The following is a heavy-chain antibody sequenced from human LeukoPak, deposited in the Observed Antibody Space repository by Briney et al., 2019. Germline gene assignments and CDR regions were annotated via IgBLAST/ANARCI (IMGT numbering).Heavy chain of an antibody. J-gene: IGHJ3*02. CDR3: ARDKYDSSGWYAFDI. CDR2: ISSSSSYI. CDR1: GFTFSSYS. Sequence: PGGSLRLSCAASGFTFSSYSMNWVRQAPGKGLEWVSSISSSSSYIYYADSVKGRFTISRDNAKNSLYLQMNSLRAEDTAVYYCARDKYDSSGWYAFDIWGQGTMVTVSS. D-gene: IGHD3-22*01. V-gene: IGHV3-21*01.